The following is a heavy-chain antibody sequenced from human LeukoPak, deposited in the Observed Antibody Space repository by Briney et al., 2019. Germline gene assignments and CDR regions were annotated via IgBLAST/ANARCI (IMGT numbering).Heavy chain of an antibody. V-gene: IGHV4-39*07. Sequence: SETLSLTCIVSGGSISSSSYYWGWIRQPPGKGLEWIGSIYHSGSTYYNPSLKSRVTISVDTSKNQFSLKLSSVTAADTAMYYCAREKIGTGTVLGKDYYYMDVWGKGTTVTVSS. CDR2: IYHSGST. J-gene: IGHJ6*03. CDR3: AREKIGTGTVLGKDYYYMDV. D-gene: IGHD3-16*01. CDR1: GGSISSSSYY.